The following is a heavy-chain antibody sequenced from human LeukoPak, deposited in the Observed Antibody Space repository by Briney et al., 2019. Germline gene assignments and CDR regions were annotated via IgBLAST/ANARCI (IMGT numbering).Heavy chain of an antibody. Sequence: PSETLSLTCTVSGGSISSYYWSWIRQPAGKGLEWIGRIYTSGSTNYNPSLKSRVTMSVDTSKNQFSLKLSSVTAADTAVYYCARSADIVATDHFDYWGQGTLVTVSS. CDR3: ARSADIVATDHFDY. CDR2: IYTSGST. CDR1: GGSISSYY. V-gene: IGHV4-4*07. J-gene: IGHJ4*02. D-gene: IGHD5-12*01.